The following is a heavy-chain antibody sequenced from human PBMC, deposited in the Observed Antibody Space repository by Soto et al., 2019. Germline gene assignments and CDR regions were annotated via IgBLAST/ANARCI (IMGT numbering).Heavy chain of an antibody. V-gene: IGHV1-18*01. Sequence: GSVKVSCKASGYTFTSYGIGWVRQAPGQGLEWMGWISAYNGNTNYAQKLQGRVTMTTDTSTSTAYMELSSLRSEDTAVHYCARGRWTQPTADYYIDYWGQGTLVTVSS. J-gene: IGHJ4*02. CDR2: ISAYNGNT. CDR3: ARGRWTQPTADYYIDY. D-gene: IGHD1-1*01. CDR1: GYTFTSYG.